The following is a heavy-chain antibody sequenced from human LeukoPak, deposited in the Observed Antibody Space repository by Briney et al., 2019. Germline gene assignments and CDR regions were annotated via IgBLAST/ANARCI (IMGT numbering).Heavy chain of an antibody. J-gene: IGHJ4*02. CDR3: ARDSADYGDYLYAY. CDR1: GGSISSGNW. Sequence: PSETLSLTCAVFGGSISSGNWWSWVRQPPGKGLEWIGEIFHTGNTNYNPSLMSRVTISVDKSKNLFSLKLSSATAADTAVYYCARDSADYGDYLYAYWGQGILVTVSS. CDR2: IFHTGNT. V-gene: IGHV4-4*02. D-gene: IGHD4-17*01.